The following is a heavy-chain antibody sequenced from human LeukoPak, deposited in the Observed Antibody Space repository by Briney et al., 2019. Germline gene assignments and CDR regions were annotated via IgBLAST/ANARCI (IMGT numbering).Heavy chain of an antibody. CDR1: GFTFSSHS. V-gene: IGHV3-48*01. CDR3: ARGRFGESMYYFDY. Sequence: GGSLRLSCAASGFTFSSHSMNWLRQAPGKGLEWVSYISSSSSTIYYADSVKGRFTISRDNAKNSLYLQMNSLRAEDTAVYYCARGRFGESMYYFDYWGQGTLVTVSS. D-gene: IGHD3-10*01. CDR2: ISSSSSTI. J-gene: IGHJ4*02.